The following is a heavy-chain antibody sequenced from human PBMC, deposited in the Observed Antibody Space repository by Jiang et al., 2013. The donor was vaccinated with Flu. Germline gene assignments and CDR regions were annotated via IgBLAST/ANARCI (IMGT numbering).Heavy chain of an antibody. Sequence: VKPTQTLTLTCTFSGFSLSSSSVGVGWVRQSPGKALEWLALIYWNDDKRYSPSLKNRLTITKDTSTKQVVLTMADMDIMDTATYFCTHRRIFPSSYLDNTFGVWGQGTLVTVSS. D-gene: IGHD2-2*03. J-gene: IGHJ3*01. CDR3: THRRIFPSSYLDNTFGV. V-gene: IGHV2-5*01. CDR1: GFSLSSSSVG. CDR2: IYWNDDK.